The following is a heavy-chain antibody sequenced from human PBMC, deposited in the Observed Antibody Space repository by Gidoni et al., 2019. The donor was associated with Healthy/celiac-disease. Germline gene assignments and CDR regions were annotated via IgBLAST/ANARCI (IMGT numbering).Heavy chain of an antibody. Sequence: HVQLVESGGGVCPLGRSLILSCSAPRFTFSRYAMHWVRQDPGKGMEWVAVITYDGSNKYYADSVKGRFTISRDNSKNTLYLQMNSLRAEDTAVYYCARGRVYASRENWFDPWGQGTLVTVSS. J-gene: IGHJ5*02. CDR1: RFTFSRYA. D-gene: IGHD2-8*01. CDR3: ARGRVYASRENWFDP. CDR2: ITYDGSNK. V-gene: IGHV3-30-3*01.